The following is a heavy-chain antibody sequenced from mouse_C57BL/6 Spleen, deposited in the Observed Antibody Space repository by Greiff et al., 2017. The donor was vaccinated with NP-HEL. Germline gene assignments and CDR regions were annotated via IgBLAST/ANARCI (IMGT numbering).Heavy chain of an antibody. J-gene: IGHJ3*01. CDR1: GFTFSDYG. CDR3: ARQCTVVATEGFAY. Sequence: EVKLMESGGGLVKPGGSLKLSCAASGFTFSDYGMHWVRQAPEKGLEWVAYISSGSSTIYYADTVKGRFTISRDNAKNTLFLQMTSLRSEDTAMYYCARQCTVVATEGFAYWGQGTLVTVSA. CDR2: ISSGSSTI. D-gene: IGHD1-1*01. V-gene: IGHV5-17*01.